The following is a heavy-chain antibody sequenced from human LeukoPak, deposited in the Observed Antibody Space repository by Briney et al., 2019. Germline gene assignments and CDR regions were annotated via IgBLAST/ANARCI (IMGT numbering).Heavy chain of an antibody. Sequence: GGSLRLSCAASGFIFSDYALSWVRQAPGKGLEWVAVISYDGSNKYYADSVKGRFTISRDNSKNTRYLQMNSLRAEDTAVYYCARVGLAAAGTPLDDYWGQGTLVTVSS. CDR1: GFIFSDYA. V-gene: IGHV3-30*19. CDR2: ISYDGSNK. J-gene: IGHJ4*02. CDR3: ARVGLAAAGTPLDDY. D-gene: IGHD6-13*01.